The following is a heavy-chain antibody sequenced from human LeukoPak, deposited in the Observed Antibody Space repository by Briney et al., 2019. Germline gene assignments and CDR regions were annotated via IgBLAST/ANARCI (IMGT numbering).Heavy chain of an antibody. V-gene: IGHV1-8*03. CDR2: MNPNSGNG. Sequence: GASVKVSCKASGYGFTSYDINWVRQATGQGLEWMGYMNPNSGNGGYAQMFQGRVTITTDTSISTAYMELSGLTSEDTAVYYCARALRRDDIWGQGTLVTVSS. CDR3: ARALRRDDI. CDR1: GYGFTSYD. D-gene: IGHD2-15*01. J-gene: IGHJ3*02.